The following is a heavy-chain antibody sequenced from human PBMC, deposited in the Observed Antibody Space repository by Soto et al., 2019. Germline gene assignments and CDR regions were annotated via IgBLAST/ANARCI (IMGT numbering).Heavy chain of an antibody. D-gene: IGHD2-21*02. CDR1: GFSLITSGVG. J-gene: IGHJ6*02. V-gene: IGHV2-5*02. CDR2: IYWDDDK. Sequence: QITLKESGPTLVKPTQTLTLTCTFSGFSLITSGVGVGWIRQPPGKALEWLALIYWDDDKRYSPSLRSRLTINKDTSKNQVVLTMTNMDPVDTATYYCIQSRCGGDCLQSYASHYYYGMDVWGQGTTVTVSS. CDR3: IQSRCGGDCLQSYASHYYYGMDV.